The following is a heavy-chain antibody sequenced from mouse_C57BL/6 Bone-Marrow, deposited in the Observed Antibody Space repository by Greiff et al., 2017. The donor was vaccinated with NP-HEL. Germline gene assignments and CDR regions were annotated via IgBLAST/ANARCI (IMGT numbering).Heavy chain of an antibody. CDR1: GYTFTDYY. CDR2: IGPGSGST. D-gene: IGHD1-1*01. V-gene: IGHV1-77*01. Sequence: QVQLQQSGAELVKPGASVKISCKASGYTFTDYYINWVKQRPGQGLEWIGKIGPGSGSTSYNEKFKGKATLTADKSSSTAYMQLSSLTSEDSAVDFCARKATVVALYAMGYWGQGTSVTVSS. CDR3: ARKATVVALYAMGY. J-gene: IGHJ4*01.